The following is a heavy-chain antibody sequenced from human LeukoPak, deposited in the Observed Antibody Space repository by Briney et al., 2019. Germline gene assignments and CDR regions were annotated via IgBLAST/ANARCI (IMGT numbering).Heavy chain of an antibody. Sequence: SETLSLTCAVSGYSISSGYYWGWIRQPPGKGLEWIGSIYHSGSTYYIPSLKSRVTISVDTSKNQFSLKLSSVTAADTAVYYCARSLWFGEYDAFDIWGQGTMVTVSS. CDR3: ARSLWFGEYDAFDI. V-gene: IGHV4-38-2*01. J-gene: IGHJ3*02. D-gene: IGHD3-10*01. CDR1: GYSISSGYY. CDR2: IYHSGST.